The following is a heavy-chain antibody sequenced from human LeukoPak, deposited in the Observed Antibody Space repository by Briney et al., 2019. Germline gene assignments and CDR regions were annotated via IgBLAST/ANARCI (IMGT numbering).Heavy chain of an antibody. CDR3: ARNILFAFDI. Sequence: GRSLRLSCAASGFTFSSYGMHWVRQAPGKGLEWLTVISHDGNNKYYADSVKGRFTISRDNSKNTLYLQVNSLRAEDTAMYYCARNILFAFDIWGQGTMVTVSS. CDR2: ISHDGNNK. V-gene: IGHV3-30*03. CDR1: GFTFSSYG. J-gene: IGHJ3*02.